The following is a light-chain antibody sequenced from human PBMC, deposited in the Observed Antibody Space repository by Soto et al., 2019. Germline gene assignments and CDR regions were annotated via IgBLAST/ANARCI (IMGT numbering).Light chain of an antibody. CDR3: MQALQTPYP. V-gene: IGKV2-28*01. Sequence: EIVMTQSPPSLTVTPGEPASISCRSSQRLLHSNGNTFLDWYLQKPGQSPQLLIYLGSNRASGVPDRVSGSEAGTDFTLKVSRVEAVDVGGYYCMQALQTPYPFGQGTKLEIK. CDR2: LGS. J-gene: IGKJ2*01. CDR1: QRLLHSNGNTF.